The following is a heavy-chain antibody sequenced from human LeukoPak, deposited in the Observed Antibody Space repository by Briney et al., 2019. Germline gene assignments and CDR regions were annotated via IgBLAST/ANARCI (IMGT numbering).Heavy chain of an antibody. CDR1: GGSISSGGYS. CDR3: ARAPMVRGRLIDY. CDR2: IYHSGST. V-gene: IGHV4-30-2*01. J-gene: IGHJ4*02. D-gene: IGHD3-10*01. Sequence: PSETLSLTCAVSGGSISSGGYSWSWIRQPPGKGLEWIGYIYHSGSTYYNPSLKSRVTISVDRSKNQFSLKLSSVTAADTAVYYCARAPMVRGRLIDYWGQGTLVTVSS.